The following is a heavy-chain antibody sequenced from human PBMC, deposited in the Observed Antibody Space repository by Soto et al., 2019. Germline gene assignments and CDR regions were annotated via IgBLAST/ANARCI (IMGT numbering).Heavy chain of an antibody. Sequence: PGGSMRLSCAASGFSLSSYGMHWVRQAPGKGLEWVAVISYDGSNKYYADSVKGRFTISRDNSKNTLYLQMNSLRAEDTAVYYCAKELFTPFDYWGQGTLVTVSS. CDR1: GFSLSSYG. J-gene: IGHJ4*02. CDR3: AKELFTPFDY. CDR2: ISYDGSNK. D-gene: IGHD2-15*01. V-gene: IGHV3-30*18.